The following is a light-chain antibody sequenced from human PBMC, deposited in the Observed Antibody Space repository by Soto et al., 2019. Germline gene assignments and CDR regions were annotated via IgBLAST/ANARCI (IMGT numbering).Light chain of an antibody. V-gene: IGKV3-20*01. CDR3: QQYGSSPST. CDR2: GAS. CDR1: QTIRSNY. Sequence: ETVLTQSPGTLSLSPGERATLSCRASQTIRSNYLAWYRQTPGQAPRLLIYGASNRANGIADRFSGSGSGTHFTLIISRLEPEDFALYYYQQYGSSPSTFGQGTKVEIK. J-gene: IGKJ1*01.